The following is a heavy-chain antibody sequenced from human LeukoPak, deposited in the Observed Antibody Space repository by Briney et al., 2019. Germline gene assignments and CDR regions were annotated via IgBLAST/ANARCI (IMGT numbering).Heavy chain of an antibody. Sequence: GGSLRLSCAASGFTVSSNYMSWVRQAPGKGLEWVSVIYSGGSTYYADSVEGRFTISRDNSKNTLYLQMNSLRAEDTAVYYCACSGGSCSPLLPYYYYYGMDVWGQGTTVTVSS. V-gene: IGHV3-66*02. CDR2: IYSGGST. J-gene: IGHJ6*02. CDR3: ACSGGSCSPLLPYYYYYGMDV. CDR1: GFTVSSNY. D-gene: IGHD2-15*01.